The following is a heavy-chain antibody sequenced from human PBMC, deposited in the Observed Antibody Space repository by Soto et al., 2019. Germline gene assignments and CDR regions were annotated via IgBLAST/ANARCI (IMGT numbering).Heavy chain of an antibody. CDR3: ARDRVESGYPEYFQH. Sequence: GGSLRLSCAASGFTVSSNYMSWVRQAPGKGLEWVSVIYSGGSTYYADSVKGRFTISRDISKNTLYLQMNSLRAEDTAVYYCARDRVESGYPEYFQHWGQGTLVTVSS. V-gene: IGHV3-53*01. CDR2: IYSGGST. J-gene: IGHJ1*01. CDR1: GFTVSSNY. D-gene: IGHD3-22*01.